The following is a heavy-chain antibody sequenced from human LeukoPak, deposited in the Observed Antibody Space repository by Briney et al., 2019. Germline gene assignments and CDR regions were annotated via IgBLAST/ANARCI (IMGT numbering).Heavy chain of an antibody. Sequence: ASVKVSCKASGYTFTSYDINWVRQTTGQGLEWMGWMNPNSGNTGYAQKFQGRVTMTRNTSISTAYVELSSLRSEDTAVYYCARRSGYYNYMDVWGKGTTVTASS. CDR2: MNPNSGNT. D-gene: IGHD2-15*01. CDR3: ARRSGYYNYMDV. CDR1: GYTFTSYD. V-gene: IGHV1-8*01. J-gene: IGHJ6*03.